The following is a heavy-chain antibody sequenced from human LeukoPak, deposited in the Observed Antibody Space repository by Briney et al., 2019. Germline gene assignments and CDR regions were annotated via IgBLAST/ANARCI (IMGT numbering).Heavy chain of an antibody. CDR3: ARSHEGYYFDY. V-gene: IGHV1-2*04. CDR2: INPNSGGT. Sequence: ASVKVSCKASGYTFTSYDINWVRQTTGQGLEWMGWINPNSGGTNYAQKFQGWVTMTRDTSISTAYMELSRLRSDDTAVYYCARSHEGYYFDYWGQGTLVTVSS. J-gene: IGHJ4*02. CDR1: GYTFTSYD.